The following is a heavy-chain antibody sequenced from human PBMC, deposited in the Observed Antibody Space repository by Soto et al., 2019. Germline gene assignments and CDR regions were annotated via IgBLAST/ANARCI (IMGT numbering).Heavy chain of an antibody. D-gene: IGHD3-10*01. J-gene: IGHJ4*02. CDR2: IKSKADGGTI. CDR3: ATWAGSGSYYSWDY. V-gene: IGHV3-15*07. Sequence: GGSLRLSCAVSSFPFTNAWMNWVRQAPGKGLEWVGRIKSKADGGTIDYAAPAKGRFTISRDDSKNTLYLQMNSLKTEDTAVYYCATWAGSGSYYSWDYWGRGTLVTVSS. CDR1: SFPFTNAW.